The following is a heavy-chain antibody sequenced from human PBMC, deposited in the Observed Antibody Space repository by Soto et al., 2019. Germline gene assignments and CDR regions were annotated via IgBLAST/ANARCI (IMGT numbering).Heavy chain of an antibody. CDR1: DSTFDSHA. V-gene: IGHV3-23*01. CDR3: SRAGCGDTCYYRIDY. J-gene: IGHJ4*02. CDR2: ITGGGDIT. Sequence: EVQLLESGGGLVQPGGSLRLSCAAADSTFDSHAMSWVRRAPGKGLEWVSSITGGGDITYYADSVKGRFTISRDNFKNTLYLQMHSLRGEDTAVYYCSRAGCGDTCYYRIDYWGQGTLVTVSS. D-gene: IGHD2-15*01.